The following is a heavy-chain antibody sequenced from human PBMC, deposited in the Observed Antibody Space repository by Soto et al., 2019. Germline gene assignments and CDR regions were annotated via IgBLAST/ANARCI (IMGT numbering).Heavy chain of an antibody. CDR2: LIGGHYGT. J-gene: IGHJ5*02. D-gene: IGHD3-10*01. V-gene: IGHV3-23*01. CDR1: GFTLQNYA. Sequence: GGSLRLSCTASGFTLQNYAMAWVRQSPGKGLEWVSTLIGGHYGTAYSYSVKGRFTVSRDNSKNCLYLQMNSLGVEDTAMYFCAKGKSTGDIDWFDPWGQGSLVTVSS. CDR3: AKGKSTGDIDWFDP.